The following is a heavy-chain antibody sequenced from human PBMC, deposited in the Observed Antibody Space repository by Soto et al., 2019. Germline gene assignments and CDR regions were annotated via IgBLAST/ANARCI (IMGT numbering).Heavy chain of an antibody. CDR1: GGSISSSNW. V-gene: IGHV4-4*02. CDR2: IYHSGST. J-gene: IGHJ3*02. Sequence: QVQLQESGPGLVKPSGTLSLTCAVSGGSISSSNWWSWVRQPPGKGLEWIGEIYHSGSTNYNPSLKSGVTIAVDKAKNQFTLKLSSVTAADTAVDYCARDLGGWSSGWYRQEIWGQGTMVTVSS. D-gene: IGHD6-19*01. CDR3: ARDLGGWSSGWYRQEI.